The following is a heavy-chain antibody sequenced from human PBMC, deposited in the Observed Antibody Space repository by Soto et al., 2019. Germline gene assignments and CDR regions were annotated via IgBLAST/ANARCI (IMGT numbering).Heavy chain of an antibody. J-gene: IGHJ4*02. D-gene: IGHD2-21*01. Sequence: EVQLLESGGGLVPPGGSLRVTCETSGFTFSAHAMAWVRQAPGKRLEWVSAISGDGDSTSYADSVKGRMTISRDNSKNKVDLYMSSLTTDDTAIYYCVKGRLGAVVVVSGTFDSWGQGALVSVSS. CDR2: ISGDGDST. CDR3: VKGRLGAVVVVSGTFDS. V-gene: IGHV3-23*01. CDR1: GFTFSAHA.